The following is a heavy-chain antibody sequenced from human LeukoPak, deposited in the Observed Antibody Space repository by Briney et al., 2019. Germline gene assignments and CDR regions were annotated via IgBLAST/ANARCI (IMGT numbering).Heavy chain of an antibody. CDR1: GFSFSGYW. D-gene: IGHD2/OR15-2a*01. V-gene: IGHV3-74*03. J-gene: IGHJ4*02. CDR2: ISPDGSSA. Sequence: PGGSPRLSCAASGFSFSGYWMHWVRQAPGKGLVWVARISPDGSSALSADSVRGRFTISRDNADNTLYLQLNSLRAEDTAVYYCARVSFCPRCHFDYWGQGTLVTVSS. CDR3: ARVSFCPRCHFDY.